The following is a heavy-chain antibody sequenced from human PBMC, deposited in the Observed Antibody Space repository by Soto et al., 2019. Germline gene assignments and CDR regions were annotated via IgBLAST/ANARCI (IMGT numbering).Heavy chain of an antibody. V-gene: IGHV4-59*01. J-gene: IGHJ5*02. D-gene: IGHD5-18*01. CDR3: AKDSGYNYGYFRWFDP. CDR2: ISYSGST. CDR1: GGSIGNYY. Sequence: SETLSLTCTVSGGSIGNYYCSWIRKPPGRGLEWIGHISYSGSTNYNPALKSRVTISVDTSKSQFSLKLSSVTAADTAVYYCAKDSGYNYGYFRWFDPWGQGTLVTVS.